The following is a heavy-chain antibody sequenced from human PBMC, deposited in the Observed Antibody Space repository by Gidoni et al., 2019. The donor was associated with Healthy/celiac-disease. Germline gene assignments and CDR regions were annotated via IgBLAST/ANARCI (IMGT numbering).Heavy chain of an antibody. D-gene: IGHD6-13*01. V-gene: IGHV3-7*03. CDR3: ARVIAAAGHYFDY. CDR2: IKQDGSEK. J-gene: IGHJ4*02. Sequence: GKGLEWVANIKQDGSEKYYVDSVKGRFTISRDNAKNSLYLQMNSLRAEDTAVYYCARVIAAAGHYFDYWGQGTLVTVSS.